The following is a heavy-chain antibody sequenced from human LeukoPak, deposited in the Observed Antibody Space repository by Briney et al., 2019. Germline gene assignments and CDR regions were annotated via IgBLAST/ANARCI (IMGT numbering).Heavy chain of an antibody. V-gene: IGHV3-33*01. Sequence: GRSLRLSCAASGFTFSSYGMHWVRQAPGKGLEWVAVIWYDGSNKYYADSVKGRFTISRDNSKNTLYLQMNSLRAEDTAVYYCARDSSEQWLVREGYWFDPWGQGTLVTVSS. J-gene: IGHJ5*02. D-gene: IGHD6-19*01. CDR3: ARDSSEQWLVREGYWFDP. CDR1: GFTFSSYG. CDR2: IWYDGSNK.